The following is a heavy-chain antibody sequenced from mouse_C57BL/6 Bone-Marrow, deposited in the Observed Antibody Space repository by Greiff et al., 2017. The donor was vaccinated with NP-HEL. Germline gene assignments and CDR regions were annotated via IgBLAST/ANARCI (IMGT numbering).Heavy chain of an antibody. CDR1: GYSITSGYY. D-gene: IGHD1-1*01. Sequence: ESGPGLVKPSQSLSLTCSVTGYSITSGYYWNWIRQFPGNKLEWMGYISYDGSNNYNPSLKNRISITRYTSKNQFFLKLNSVTTEDTATYYCAIITTVVDYWGQGTTLTVSS. J-gene: IGHJ2*01. CDR2: ISYDGSN. V-gene: IGHV3-6*01. CDR3: AIITTVVDY.